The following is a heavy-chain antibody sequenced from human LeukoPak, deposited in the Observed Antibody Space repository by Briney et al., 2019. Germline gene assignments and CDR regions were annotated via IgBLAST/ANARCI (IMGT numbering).Heavy chain of an antibody. CDR1: GGSISSSSYY. D-gene: IGHD3-3*01. Sequence: SETLSLTCTVSGGSISSSSYYWGWIRQPPGKGLEWIGSIYYSGSTYYNPSLKSRVTISVDTSKNQFSLKLSSVTAADTAVYYCARQRDPYDFWSGYYWGYFDYWGQGTLVTVSS. CDR2: IYYSGST. J-gene: IGHJ4*02. V-gene: IGHV4-39*01. CDR3: ARQRDPYDFWSGYYWGYFDY.